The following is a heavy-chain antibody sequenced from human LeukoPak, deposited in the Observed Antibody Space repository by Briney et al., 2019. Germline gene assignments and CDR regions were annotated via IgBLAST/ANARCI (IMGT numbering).Heavy chain of an antibody. D-gene: IGHD2-2*01. J-gene: IGHJ6*02. V-gene: IGHV3-21*01. Sequence: GGSLRLSCAASGFTFSSYSMNWVRQDPGKGLEWVSSISSSSSYIYYADSVKGRFTISRDNAKNSLYLQMNSLRAEDTAVYYCAREGIVPAAKGMDVWGQGTTVTVSS. CDR2: ISSSSSYI. CDR3: AREGIVPAAKGMDV. CDR1: GFTFSSYS.